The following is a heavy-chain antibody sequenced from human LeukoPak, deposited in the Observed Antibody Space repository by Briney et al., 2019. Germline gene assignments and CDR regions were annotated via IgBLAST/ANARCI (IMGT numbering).Heavy chain of an antibody. CDR3: ARACHDKLGSGPPNAFDI. CDR2: ISSSSSYI. V-gene: IGHV3-21*01. D-gene: IGHD2-15*01. CDR1: GFTFSSYS. Sequence: PGGSLRLFCAASGFTFSSYSMNWVRQAPGKGLEWVSSISSSSSYIYYADSVKGRFTISRDNAKNSLYLQMNSLRAEDTAVYYCARACHDKLGSGPPNAFDIWGQGTMVTVSS. J-gene: IGHJ3*02.